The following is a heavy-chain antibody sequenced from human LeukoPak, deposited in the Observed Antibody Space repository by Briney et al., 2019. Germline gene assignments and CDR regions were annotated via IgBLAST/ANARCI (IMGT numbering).Heavy chain of an antibody. Sequence: SETLSLTCAVYGGSFSGYYWSWIRQPPGKGLEWIGEINHSGSTNYNPSLKSRVTISVDTSKNQFSLKLSSVTAAGTAVYYCARLRGYYYDSSGYYPKIYYFDYWGQGTLVTVSS. CDR3: ARLRGYYYDSSGYYPKIYYFDY. D-gene: IGHD3-22*01. J-gene: IGHJ4*02. V-gene: IGHV4-34*01. CDR1: GGSFSGYY. CDR2: INHSGST.